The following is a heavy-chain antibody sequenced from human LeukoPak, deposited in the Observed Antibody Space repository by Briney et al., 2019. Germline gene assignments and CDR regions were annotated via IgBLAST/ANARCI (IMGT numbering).Heavy chain of an antibody. CDR3: AEVLYHYYYYMDV. CDR1: GCSISSHY. V-gene: IGHV4-59*11. CDR2: IYYSGST. D-gene: IGHD2-15*01. Sequence: SETLSLTCSVSGCSISSHYWRCIRQPPGKGLEWIGYIYYSGSTNYNPSLKSRVTISVDTSKNQFSLKLSSVPAADTAVYYCAEVLYHYYYYMDVWGKGTTVTVSS. J-gene: IGHJ6*03.